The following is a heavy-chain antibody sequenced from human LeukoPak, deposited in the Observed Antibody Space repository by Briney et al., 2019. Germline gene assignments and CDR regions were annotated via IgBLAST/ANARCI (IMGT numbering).Heavy chain of an antibody. V-gene: IGHV3-43*02. CDR1: GFTFDDYA. Sequence: GGSLILSCAASGFTFDDYAMHWVRQAPGKGLEWVSLISGDDGSTYYPDSVKGRFTISRDNSKNSLYLQMNSLRTEDTALYYCAKDIKSGVGGFDYWGQGTLVTVSS. CDR3: AKDIKSGVGGFDY. J-gene: IGHJ4*02. CDR2: ISGDDGST. D-gene: IGHD3-16*01.